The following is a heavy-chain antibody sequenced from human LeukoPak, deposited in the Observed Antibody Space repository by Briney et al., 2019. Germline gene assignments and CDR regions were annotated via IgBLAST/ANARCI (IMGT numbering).Heavy chain of an antibody. Sequence: SETLSLTCTVSGGSISSGSYYWSWIRQPAGKGLEWIGRIYTSGSTNYNPSLKSRVTISVDTSKNQFSLKLSSVTAADTAVYYCARGDIVVGAFDIWGQGTMVTVSS. CDR3: ARGDIVVGAFDI. V-gene: IGHV4-61*02. J-gene: IGHJ3*02. CDR1: GGSISSGSYY. D-gene: IGHD2-2*01. CDR2: IYTSGST.